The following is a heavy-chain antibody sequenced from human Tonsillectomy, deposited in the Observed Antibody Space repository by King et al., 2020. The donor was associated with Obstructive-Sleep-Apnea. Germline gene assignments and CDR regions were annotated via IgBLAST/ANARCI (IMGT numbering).Heavy chain of an antibody. CDR2: IYYSGST. CDR1: GGSISTYY. V-gene: IGHV4-59*08. Sequence: VQLQESGPGLVKPSETLSLTCTVSGGSISTYYWSWIRQPQGKGLEWIGYIYYSGSTNYNTSLKSRVTISVDTSKNQFSLNLSSVTAADTAVYYCARGGYYYFDYWGQGTLATVSS. CDR3: ARGGYYYFDY. D-gene: IGHD3-22*01. J-gene: IGHJ4*02.